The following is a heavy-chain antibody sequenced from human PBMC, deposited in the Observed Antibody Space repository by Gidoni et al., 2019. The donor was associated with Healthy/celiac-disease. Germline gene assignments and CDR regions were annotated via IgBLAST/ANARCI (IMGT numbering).Heavy chain of an antibody. CDR3: AKCDSSWYSMVAFDI. CDR1: GFTFSSYA. CDR2: IRGSGGST. V-gene: IGHV3-23*01. J-gene: IGHJ3*02. D-gene: IGHD6-13*01. Sequence: EVQLLESGGGLVQPGGSLRLSCAASGFTFSSYAMSWVRQAPGKGLEWVSAIRGSGGSTYYADSVKGRFTISSDKSKNTLYLQMNSLRAEDTAVYYCAKCDSSWYSMVAFDIWGQGTMVTVSS.